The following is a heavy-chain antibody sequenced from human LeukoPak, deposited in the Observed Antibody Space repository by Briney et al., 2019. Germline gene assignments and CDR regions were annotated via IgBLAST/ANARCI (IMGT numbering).Heavy chain of an antibody. Sequence: QTGGSLRLSCAASGFTFSSHGMHWVRQSPGKGLEWVAVIWYDGSNKYYADSVKGRFTISRDNFKNTLYLQMDSLRVEDTAVYYCVRWGTGKLLDYWGQGILVTVSS. CDR1: GFTFSSHG. D-gene: IGHD3-16*01. CDR2: IWYDGSNK. J-gene: IGHJ4*02. V-gene: IGHV3-33*01. CDR3: VRWGTGKLLDY.